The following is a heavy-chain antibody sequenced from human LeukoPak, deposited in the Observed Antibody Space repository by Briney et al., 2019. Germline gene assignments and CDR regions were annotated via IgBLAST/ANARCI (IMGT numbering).Heavy chain of an antibody. J-gene: IGHJ4*02. CDR2: INHSGST. CDR3: ARGGIVGATLGVCDY. V-gene: IGHV4-34*01. D-gene: IGHD1-26*01. CDR1: GGAFSGYY. Sequence: SETLSLTCAVYGGAFSGYYWSWIRQPPGKGLEWIGEINHSGSTNYNPSLKSPVTISVDTSKNQFSLKLSSVTAADTAVHYCARGGIVGATLGVCDYWGQGTLVTVSS.